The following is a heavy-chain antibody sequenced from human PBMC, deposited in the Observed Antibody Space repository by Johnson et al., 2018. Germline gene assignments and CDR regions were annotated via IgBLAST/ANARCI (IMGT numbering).Heavy chain of an antibody. CDR3: ARGRGTGSYSQAYLDH. CDR2: MYHSWGT. D-gene: IGHD3-3*02. Sequence: QVQLQESGPGLVKPSDTLSLMCTVSGGSISSYYYHWIRQSPGKGLEWFGYMYHSWGTNYNPSLNGRVTISLYTSKNQFSLKLSSVTAADTAVYDCARGRGTGSYSQAYLDHWGQGTLVTVSS. J-gene: IGHJ1*01. V-gene: IGHV4-59*01. CDR1: GGSISSYY.